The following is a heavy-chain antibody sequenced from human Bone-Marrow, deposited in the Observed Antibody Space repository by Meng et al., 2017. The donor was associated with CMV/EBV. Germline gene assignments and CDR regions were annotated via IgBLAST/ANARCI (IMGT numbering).Heavy chain of an antibody. CDR3: ARSCSSTSCYAAFDI. CDR2: ISSSGSTI. D-gene: IGHD2-2*01. Sequence: GGSLRLSCAASGFTVSSSYMSWVRQAPGKGLEWVSYISSSGSTIYYADSVKGRFTISRDNAKNSLYLQMNSLRAEDTAVYYCARSCSSTSCYAAFDIWGQGTMVTVSS. CDR1: GFTVSSSY. J-gene: IGHJ3*02. V-gene: IGHV3-11*01.